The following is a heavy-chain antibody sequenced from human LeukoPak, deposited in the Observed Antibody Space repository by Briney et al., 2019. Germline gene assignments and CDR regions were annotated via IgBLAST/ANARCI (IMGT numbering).Heavy chain of an antibody. CDR1: GFTFSGFE. CDR2: INQDGSEK. CDR3: ARGGGDY. J-gene: IGHJ4*02. Sequence: GGSLILSCAASGFTFSGFEMNWVRQAPGKGLEWVANINQDGSEKYYADSVKGRFTISRDNAKNSLYLQMNSLRAEDTAVYYCARGGGDYWGQGTLVTVSS. V-gene: IGHV3-7*04.